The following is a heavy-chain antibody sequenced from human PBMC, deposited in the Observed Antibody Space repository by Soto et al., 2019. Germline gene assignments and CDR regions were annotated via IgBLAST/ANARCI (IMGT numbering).Heavy chain of an antibody. V-gene: IGHV1-69*02. J-gene: IGHJ5*02. CDR3: ARSWLRFFGFDP. CDR2: IIPILGIA. CDR1: GGTFSSYT. D-gene: IGHD5-12*01. Sequence: GASVKVSCKASGGTFSSYTISWVRQAPGQGLEWMGRIIPILGIANYAQKFQGRVTITADKSTSTAYMELSSLRSEDTAVYYCARSWLRFFGFDPWGQGTLVTVSS.